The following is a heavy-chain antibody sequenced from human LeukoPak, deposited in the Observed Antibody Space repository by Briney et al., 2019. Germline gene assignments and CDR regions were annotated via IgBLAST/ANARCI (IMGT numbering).Heavy chain of an antibody. D-gene: IGHD5-18*01. J-gene: IGHJ4*02. CDR2: IKQDGSEK. CDR3: AREGEGYSYGYDY. V-gene: IGHV3-7*01. CDR1: GFTFSSYW. Sequence: AGGSLRLSCAASGFTFSSYWMSWVRQAPGKGLEWVAHIKQDGSEKYYVDSVKGRFTISRDNAKNSLYLQMNSLRAEDTAVYYCAREGEGYSYGYDYWGQGTLVTVSS.